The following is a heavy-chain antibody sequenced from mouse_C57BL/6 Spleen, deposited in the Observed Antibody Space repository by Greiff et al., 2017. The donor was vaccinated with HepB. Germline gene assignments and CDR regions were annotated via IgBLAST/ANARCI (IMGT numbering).Heavy chain of an antibody. CDR1: GFTFSDYY. CDR3: ARTGDGYYPGYFDV. Sequence: EVMLVESEGGLVQPGSSMKLSCTASGFTFSDYYMAWVRQVPEKGLEWVANINYDGSSTYYLDSLKSRFIISRDNAKNILYLQMSSLKSEDTATYYCARTGDGYYPGYFDVWGTGTTVTVSS. V-gene: IGHV5-16*01. J-gene: IGHJ1*03. CDR2: INYDGSST. D-gene: IGHD2-3*01.